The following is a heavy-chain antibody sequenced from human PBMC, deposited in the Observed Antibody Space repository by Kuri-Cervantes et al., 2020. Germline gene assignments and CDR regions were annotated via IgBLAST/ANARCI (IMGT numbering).Heavy chain of an antibody. CDR3: AKGFLAVTMTSIDY. Sequence: SLKISCAASGFTFSSYAMSWVRQAPGKGLEWVSGISWNSGSIGYVDSVKGRFTISRDNAKNSLYLQMNSLRAEDTALYYCAKGFLAVTMTSIDYWGQGTLVTVSS. D-gene: IGHD4-17*01. J-gene: IGHJ4*02. CDR2: ISWNSGSI. CDR1: GFTFSSYA. V-gene: IGHV3-9*01.